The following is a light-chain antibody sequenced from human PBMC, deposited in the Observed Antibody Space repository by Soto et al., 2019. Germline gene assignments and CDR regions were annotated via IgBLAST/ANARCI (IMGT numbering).Light chain of an antibody. CDR2: EGT. CDR1: SSDVVNDLL. J-gene: IGLJ3*02. Sequence: QSALTQPASVSGSPGQSITISCTGTSSDVVNDLLVSWYQQQPGKAPKLMIYEGTKRPAGVSNRFSGSKSGNTASLTISGLQAEDESDYYCCSYAGTSRAFGGGTKLTVL. V-gene: IGLV2-23*01. CDR3: CSYAGTSRA.